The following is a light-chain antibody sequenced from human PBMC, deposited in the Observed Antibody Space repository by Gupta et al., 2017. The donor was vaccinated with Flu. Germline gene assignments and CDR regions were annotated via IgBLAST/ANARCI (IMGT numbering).Light chain of an antibody. CDR1: QDISNS. CDR3: QQYDNIQVT. Sequence: DIQMTQSPSSLSASVGDRVTITCQASQDISNSLYWYQQKPGKAPKVLIYDASSLQTGVPSRFSGSGSGTYFTFSISSLQPEDIATYYCQQYDNIQVTFGPGTTVEIK. J-gene: IGKJ3*01. V-gene: IGKV1-33*01. CDR2: DAS.